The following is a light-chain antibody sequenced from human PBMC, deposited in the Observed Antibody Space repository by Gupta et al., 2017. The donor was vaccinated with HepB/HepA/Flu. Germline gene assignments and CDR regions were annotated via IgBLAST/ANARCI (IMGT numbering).Light chain of an antibody. CDR1: QSVSSY. V-gene: IGKV3-11*01. Sequence: EIVLTQSPATLSLSPGERATLSCRASQSVSSYLAWYQQKPGQAPRLLIYDASNRATGIPARFSGSGSGTDFTLTRMSRETEDFAVYYRGQRSNWTTFGQGTKVEIK. CDR2: DAS. J-gene: IGKJ1*01. CDR3: GQRSNWTT.